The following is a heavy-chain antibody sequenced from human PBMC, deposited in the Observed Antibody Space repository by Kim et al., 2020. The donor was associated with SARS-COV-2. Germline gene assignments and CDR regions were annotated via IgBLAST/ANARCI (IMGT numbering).Heavy chain of an antibody. V-gene: IGHV1-2*06. CDR2: INPNSGGT. J-gene: IGHJ4*02. CDR3: ARSVAGNSHFDY. D-gene: IGHD6-13*01. CDR1: GYTFTGYY. Sequence: ASVKVSCKASGYTFTGYYMHWVRQAPGQGLEWMGRINPNSGGTNYEQKFQGTVTMTRETSTSTGYMEPSRLRSDDSAVYYFARSVAGNSHFDYWGQGTLV.